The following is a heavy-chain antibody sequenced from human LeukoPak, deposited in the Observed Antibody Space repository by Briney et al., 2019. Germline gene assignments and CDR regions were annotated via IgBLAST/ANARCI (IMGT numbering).Heavy chain of an antibody. D-gene: IGHD6-13*01. J-gene: IGHJ6*03. Sequence: RGSLRLSCAASGFTFSSFAMTWVRQAPGKGLDWVSTISGSSGSTYYADSVKGRFTISRDNSKNTLYLQMNSLRAEDTAIYYCAKLPGAAADNYYYYYMDVWGQGTTVTVSS. CDR2: ISGSSGST. CDR3: AKLPGAAADNYYYYYMDV. V-gene: IGHV3-23*01. CDR1: GFTFSSFA.